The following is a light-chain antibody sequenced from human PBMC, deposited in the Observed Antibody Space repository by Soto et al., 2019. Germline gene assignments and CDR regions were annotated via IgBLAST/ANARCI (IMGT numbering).Light chain of an antibody. CDR2: GAS. CDR3: QHRANWPPGAT. V-gene: IGKV3-11*01. Sequence: EIVLTQFPATLSLSPGERGTLSCWASQSVSTNLAWYQQKPGQAPRLLIYGASNRVTGIPARFSGSGSGTDFTLTISSLESEDFATYYCQHRANWPPGATFGGGTKVEI. J-gene: IGKJ4*01. CDR1: QSVSTN.